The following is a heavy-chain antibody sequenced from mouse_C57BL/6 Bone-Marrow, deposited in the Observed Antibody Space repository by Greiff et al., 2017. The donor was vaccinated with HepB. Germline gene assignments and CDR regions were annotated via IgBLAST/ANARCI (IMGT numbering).Heavy chain of an antibody. J-gene: IGHJ2*01. D-gene: IGHD3-2*02. CDR2: IDPENGDT. Sequence: EVKLVESGAELVRPGASVKLSCTASGFNIKDDYMHWVKQRPEQGLEWIGWIDPENGDTEYASKFQDKATITADTSSNTAYLQLSSLTSEDTAVYYCTTGSADYWGQGTTLTVSS. CDR1: GFNIKDDY. V-gene: IGHV14-4*01. CDR3: TTGSADY.